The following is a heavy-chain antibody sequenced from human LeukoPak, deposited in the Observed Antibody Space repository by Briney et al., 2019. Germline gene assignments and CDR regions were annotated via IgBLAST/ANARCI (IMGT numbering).Heavy chain of an antibody. D-gene: IGHD6-19*01. CDR3: ARISTSVAGADY. CDR1: GFTFSTSW. J-gene: IGHJ4*02. V-gene: IGHV3-7*01. Sequence: GGSLRLSCAASGFTFSTSWMSWVRQAPGKGLEWVANIKRDGSEKYYVDSVKGRFTISRDNSKNSLYLQMDSLKAEDTAVYYCARISTSVAGADYWGQGTLVTVSS. CDR2: IKRDGSEK.